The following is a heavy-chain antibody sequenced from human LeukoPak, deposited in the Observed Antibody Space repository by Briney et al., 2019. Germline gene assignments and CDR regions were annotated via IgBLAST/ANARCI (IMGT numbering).Heavy chain of an antibody. V-gene: IGHV3-74*01. J-gene: IGHJ4*02. Sequence: GGSLRLSCAASGFTFSSYWMHWVRQAPGKGLVWVSRINTDGSSTSYADSVKGRFTISRDNAENTLYLQMNSLRAEDTAVYYCARVEFLEWLLNWGQGTLVTVSS. CDR1: GFTFSSYW. CDR3: ARVEFLEWLLN. D-gene: IGHD3-3*01. CDR2: INTDGSST.